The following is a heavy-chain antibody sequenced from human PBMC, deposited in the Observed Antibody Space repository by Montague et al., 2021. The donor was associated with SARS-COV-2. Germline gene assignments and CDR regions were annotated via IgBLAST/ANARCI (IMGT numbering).Heavy chain of an antibody. Sequence: SLRLSCAASGFTFHDYALHWVRQAPGKGLEWVSGISWHSGTTGYADSVKGRFTISRDNANRSLYLQMNSLRAEDTALYYCVKDMARGGGYNGDAFDLWGQGTMVIVSS. J-gene: IGHJ3*01. CDR3: VKDMARGGGYNGDAFDL. V-gene: IGHV3-9*01. CDR2: ISWHSGTT. CDR1: GFTFHDYA. D-gene: IGHD6-19*01.